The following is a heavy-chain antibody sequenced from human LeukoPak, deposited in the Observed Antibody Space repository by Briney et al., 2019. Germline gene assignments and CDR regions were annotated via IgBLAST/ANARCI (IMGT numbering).Heavy chain of an antibody. CDR2: INPNSGGT. D-gene: IGHD3-3*01. V-gene: IGHV1-2*02. CDR1: GHTFTGYY. Sequence: ASVKVSCKASGHTFTGYYMHWVRQAPGQGLEWMGWINPNSGGTNYAQKFQGRVTMTRDTSISTAYMELSRLRSDDTAVYYCAREEKYDFWSGSNFNWFDPWGQGTLVTVSS. J-gene: IGHJ5*02. CDR3: AREEKYDFWSGSNFNWFDP.